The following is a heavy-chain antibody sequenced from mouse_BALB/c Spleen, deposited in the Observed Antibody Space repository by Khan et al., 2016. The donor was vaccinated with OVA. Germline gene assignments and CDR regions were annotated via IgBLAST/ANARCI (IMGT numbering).Heavy chain of an antibody. V-gene: IGHV1-7*01. Sequence: QVRLQQSGAELAKPGASVKMSCKASGYTFTTYWMHWIKQRPGQGLEWIGYINPNTGYNECEQKFRDKATLTADKSSSTVYMQLSSLTSEDSAVYYCATSGQYGGNYYFGMDYWGQGTSVTVSS. D-gene: IGHD2-1*01. J-gene: IGHJ4*01. CDR1: GYTFTTYW. CDR3: ATSGQYGGNYYFGMDY. CDR2: INPNTGYN.